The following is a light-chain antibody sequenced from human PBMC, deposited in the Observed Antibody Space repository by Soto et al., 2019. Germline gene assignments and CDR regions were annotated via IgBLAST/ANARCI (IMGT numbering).Light chain of an antibody. J-gene: IGLJ3*02. CDR2: EDT. Sequence: QSALTQPASVSGSPGQSITISCTGTSSDVGGYNLVSWYQQYPGKAPKLMIYEDTKRPSGVPDRFSGSKSGTSASLAIAGLQAEDEADYYCQSYDSSLSIWVFGGGTKLTVL. V-gene: IGLV2-14*02. CDR3: QSYDSSLSIWV. CDR1: SSDVGGYNL.